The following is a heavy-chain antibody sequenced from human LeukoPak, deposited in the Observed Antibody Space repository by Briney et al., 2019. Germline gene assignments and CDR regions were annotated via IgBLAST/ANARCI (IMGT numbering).Heavy chain of an antibody. CDR3: ARVTYYYGSGSGYFDY. J-gene: IGHJ4*02. Sequence: ASVEVSCKASGYTFTSYYMHWVRQAPGQGLEWMGIINPSGGSTSYAQKFQGRVTMIRDTSTSTVYMELSSLRSEDTAVYYCARVTYYYGSGSGYFDYWGQGTLVTVSS. CDR2: INPSGGST. CDR1: GYTFTSYY. D-gene: IGHD3-10*01. V-gene: IGHV1-46*01.